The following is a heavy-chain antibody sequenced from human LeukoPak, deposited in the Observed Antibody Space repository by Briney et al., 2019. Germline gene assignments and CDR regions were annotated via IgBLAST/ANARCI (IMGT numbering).Heavy chain of an antibody. CDR1: GGSISNYY. V-gene: IGHV4-59*08. J-gene: IGHJ3*02. Sequence: SETLSLTCTVSGGSISNYYWSWIRQSPGKGLEWIGYIFYSGSTTDYNPSLKSRVTILRDTSKSQFSLNLSSVTAADPAVYYCARLGYCGSGNNPYAFDIWGQGTMVTVSS. D-gene: IGHD3-10*01. CDR3: ARLGYCGSGNNPYAFDI. CDR2: IFYSGST.